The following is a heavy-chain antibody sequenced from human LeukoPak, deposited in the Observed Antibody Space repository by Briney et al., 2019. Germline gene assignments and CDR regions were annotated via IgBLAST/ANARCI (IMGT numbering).Heavy chain of an antibody. CDR1: GGSFSGYY. Sequence: SETLSLTCAVYGGSFSGYYWSWIRQPPGKGLEWIGEINHSGSTNYNPSLKSRVTISVDTSKNQFSLKLSSVTAADTAVYYCARHLTGIKERRGYYFDYWGQGTLVTVSS. D-gene: IGHD1-1*01. V-gene: IGHV4-34*01. CDR3: ARHLTGIKERRGYYFDY. J-gene: IGHJ4*02. CDR2: INHSGST.